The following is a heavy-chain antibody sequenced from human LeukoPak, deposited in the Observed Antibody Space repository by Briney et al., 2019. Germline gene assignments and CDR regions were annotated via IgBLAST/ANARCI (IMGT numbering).Heavy chain of an antibody. CDR3: AKDRDIGSSWYSDFDY. J-gene: IGHJ4*02. V-gene: IGHV3-9*01. CDR1: GGSISSGGYS. D-gene: IGHD6-13*01. Sequence: LSLTCAVSGGSISSGGYSWSWMRQPPGKGLEWVSGISWNSGSIGYADSVKGRFTISRDNAKNSLYLQMNSLRAEDTALYYCAKDRDIGSSWYSDFDYWGQGTLVTVSS. CDR2: ISWNSGSI.